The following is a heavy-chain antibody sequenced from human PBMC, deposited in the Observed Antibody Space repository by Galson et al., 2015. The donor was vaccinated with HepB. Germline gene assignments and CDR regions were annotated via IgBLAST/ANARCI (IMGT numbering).Heavy chain of an antibody. CDR2: IIPILGIA. Sequence: SVKVSCKASGGTFSSYTISWVRQAPGQGLEWMGRIIPILGIANYAQKFQGRVTITADKSTSTAYMELSSLRSEDTAVYYCARSYGSGSYYIDYWGQGTLVTVSS. CDR3: ARSYGSGSYYIDY. J-gene: IGHJ4*02. D-gene: IGHD3-10*01. CDR1: GGTFSSYT. V-gene: IGHV1-69*02.